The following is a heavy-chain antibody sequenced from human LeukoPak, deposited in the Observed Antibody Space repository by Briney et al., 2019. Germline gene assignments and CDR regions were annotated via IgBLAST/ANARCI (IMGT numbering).Heavy chain of an antibody. V-gene: IGHV3-48*04. CDR2: ISSSSSTI. CDR1: GFTFSSYS. Sequence: GGSLRLSCAASGFTFSSYSMNWVRQAPGKGLEWVSYISSSSSTIYYADSVKGRFTISRDNAKNSLYMQMDSLRAEDTALYYCAKDTSDYGDSYGTPYFDYWGQGTLVTVSS. D-gene: IGHD4-17*01. CDR3: AKDTSDYGDSYGTPYFDY. J-gene: IGHJ4*02.